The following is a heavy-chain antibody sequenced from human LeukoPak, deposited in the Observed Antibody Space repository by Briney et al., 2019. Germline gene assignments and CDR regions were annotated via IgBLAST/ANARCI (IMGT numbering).Heavy chain of an antibody. D-gene: IGHD2/OR15-2a*01. J-gene: IGHJ3*02. CDR3: ARHGKGVTYFYTFDI. CDR1: GGSISSYS. CDR2: VYASGAT. Sequence: KPSETLSLTCTVSGGSISSYSWSWVRQPPGKGLEWIGYVYASGATNSNPSLKSRVTISVDTSKNQFSLKLSSVTAADTAVYYCARHGKGVTYFYTFDIWGQGTVVAVSS. V-gene: IGHV4-59*08.